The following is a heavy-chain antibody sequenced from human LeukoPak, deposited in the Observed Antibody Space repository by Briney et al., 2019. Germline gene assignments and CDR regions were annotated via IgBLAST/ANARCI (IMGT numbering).Heavy chain of an antibody. CDR3: ATSLAGGEY. CDR1: GFIFRNYG. J-gene: IGHJ4*02. D-gene: IGHD3-16*01. CDR2: ISDGGTHL. V-gene: IGHV3-33*03. Sequence: PGGSLRLSCAGSGFIFRNYGMHWVRQAPGQGLEWVAVISDGGTHLYYADSVKGRFTISRDNAKNSLYLQMNSLRAEDTAVYYCATSLAGGEYWGQGTLVTVSS.